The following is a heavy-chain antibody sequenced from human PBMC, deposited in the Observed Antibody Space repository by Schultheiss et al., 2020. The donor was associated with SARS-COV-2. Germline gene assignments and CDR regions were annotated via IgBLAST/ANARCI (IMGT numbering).Heavy chain of an antibody. D-gene: IGHD3-3*01. CDR2: IYYSGST. CDR3: ARGSKHYDFWSGYYPTYGMDV. CDR1: GGSISSYY. J-gene: IGHJ6*02. V-gene: IGHV4-59*12. Sequence: SETLSLTCTVSGGSISSYYWSWIRQPPGKGLEWIGYIYYSGSTNYNPSLKSRVTISVDTSKNQFSLKLTSVTAADTAVYYCARGSKHYDFWSGYYPTYGMDVWGQGTTVTVSS.